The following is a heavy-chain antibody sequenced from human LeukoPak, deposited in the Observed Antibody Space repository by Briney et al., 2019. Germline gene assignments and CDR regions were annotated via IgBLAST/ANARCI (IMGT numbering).Heavy chain of an antibody. CDR2: IYAGNSDA. Sequence: GESLKISCQGFGYTFTTSWIGWVRQLPEKGLEWMAIIYAGNSDAKYSPSFQGQVSISTDRSISTAYLHWSSLKASDTAKYYCAIINHPDGRVYWGQGTLVTVSS. V-gene: IGHV5-51*01. D-gene: IGHD5-24*01. J-gene: IGHJ4*02. CDR3: AIINHPDGRVY. CDR1: GYTFTTSW.